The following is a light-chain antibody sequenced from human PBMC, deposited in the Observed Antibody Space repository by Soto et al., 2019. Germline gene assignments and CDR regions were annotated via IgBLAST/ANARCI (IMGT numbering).Light chain of an antibody. CDR1: HDISDN. CDR3: QQYGNVPGP. V-gene: IGKV1-33*01. CDR2: GAS. J-gene: IGKJ3*01. Sequence: DIQMTQSPSPLSASVGDRVTITCQASHDISDNLNWYQQKPGKAPKLLIYGASNLETGVPSRFSGSGSGTHVTFTISTLQPEDSATYYCQQYGNVPGPFGPGTKVEIK.